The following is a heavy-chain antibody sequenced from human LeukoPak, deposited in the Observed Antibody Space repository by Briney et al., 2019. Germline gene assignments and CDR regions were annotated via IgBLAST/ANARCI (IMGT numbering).Heavy chain of an antibody. J-gene: IGHJ6*03. CDR3: ARGAYCSGGSCYPPHYYYYMDV. CDR2: IIPIFGTA. CDR1: GGTFSSYA. Sequence: SVKVSCKASGGTFSSYAISWVRQAPGQGLEWMGGIIPIFGTANYAQKFQGRVTITRDTSASTAYMELSSLRSEDMAVYYCARGAYCSGGSCYPPHYYYYMDVWGKGTTVTVSS. D-gene: IGHD2-15*01. V-gene: IGHV1-69*05.